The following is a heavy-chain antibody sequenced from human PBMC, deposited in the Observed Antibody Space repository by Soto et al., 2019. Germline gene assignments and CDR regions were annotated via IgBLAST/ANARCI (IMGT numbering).Heavy chain of an antibody. V-gene: IGHV1-69*06. CDR3: AYSIRRITMIVVVMETWFDP. Sequence: SVKVSCTASGGTFSSNAISWVRQAPGQGLEWMGGIIPIFGTANYAQKFQGRVTITADKSTSTAYMELSSLRSEDTAVYYCAYSIRRITMIVVVMETWFDPWVQGTLVTVSS. CDR1: GGTFSSNA. J-gene: IGHJ5*02. CDR2: IIPIFGTA. D-gene: IGHD3-22*01.